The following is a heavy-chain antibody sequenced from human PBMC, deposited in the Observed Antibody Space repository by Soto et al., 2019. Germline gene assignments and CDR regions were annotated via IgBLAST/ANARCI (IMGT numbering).Heavy chain of an antibody. CDR2: FYYSGNT. J-gene: IGHJ4*02. CDR1: GGSIRSGGYY. V-gene: IGHV4-31*03. CDR3: ARAMGAINYFDY. Sequence: QVQLQESGPGLVKPPQTLSLTCTVSGGSIRSGGYYWSWIRQHPGKGLEWIGYFYYSGNTYYNPSLKSRLTISGDTSKNQFSLNLSSVTAADTAVYYCARAMGAINYFDYWGQGTLVTVSS. D-gene: IGHD1-26*01.